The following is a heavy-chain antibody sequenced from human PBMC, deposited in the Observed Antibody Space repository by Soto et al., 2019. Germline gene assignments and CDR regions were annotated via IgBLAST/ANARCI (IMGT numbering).Heavy chain of an antibody. D-gene: IGHD3-10*01. V-gene: IGHV3-23*01. CDR3: AKWRDYYYGSGSYLDY. CDR2: ISGSGGST. J-gene: IGHJ4*02. Sequence: GGSLRLSCAASGFTFSSYAMSWVRQAPGRGLEWVSAISGSGGSTDYADSVKGRFTISRDNSKNTLYLQMNSLRAEDTAVYYCAKWRDYYYGSGSYLDYWGQGTLVTVSS. CDR1: GFTFSSYA.